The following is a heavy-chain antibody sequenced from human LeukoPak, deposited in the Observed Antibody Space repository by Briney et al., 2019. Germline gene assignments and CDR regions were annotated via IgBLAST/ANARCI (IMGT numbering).Heavy chain of an antibody. J-gene: IGHJ5*02. CDR3: AQGIAVAGRGISP. V-gene: IGHV3-7*03. CDR2: IKQDGSEK. Sequence: GGSLRLSCAASGFTFSSFAMSWVRQAPGKGLEWVANIKQDGSEKNYVDSVKGRFTISRDNSKNTLYLQMNSLRAEDTAVYYCAQGIAVAGRGISPWGQGTLVTVSS. D-gene: IGHD6-19*01. CDR1: GFTFSSFA.